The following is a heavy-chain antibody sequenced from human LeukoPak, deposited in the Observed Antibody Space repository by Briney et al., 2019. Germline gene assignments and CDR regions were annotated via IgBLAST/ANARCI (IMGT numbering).Heavy chain of an antibody. V-gene: IGHV4-34*01. Sequence: SETLSLTCAVYGGSFSGYYWSWIRQPPGKGLEWIGEINHSGSTNYNPSLKSRVTMSVDTSKNQFSLQLSSVTAADTAVYYCVRDGWNGYNQFDYWGQGTLVIVSS. J-gene: IGHJ4*02. CDR1: GGSFSGYY. D-gene: IGHD5-24*01. CDR3: VRDGWNGYNQFDY. CDR2: INHSGST.